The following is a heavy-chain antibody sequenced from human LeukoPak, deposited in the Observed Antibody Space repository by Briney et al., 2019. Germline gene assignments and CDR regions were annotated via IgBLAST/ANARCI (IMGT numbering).Heavy chain of an antibody. J-gene: IGHJ4*02. Sequence: SETLSLTCTVSGGSVSSGSYYWSWIRQPPGKGLEWIGYIYYSGSTNYNPSLKSRVTISVDTSKNQFSLKLSSVTAADTAVYYCASSPWTYDILTGYGYWGQGTLVTVSS. CDR1: GGSVSSGSYY. V-gene: IGHV4-61*01. D-gene: IGHD3-9*01. CDR2: IYYSGST. CDR3: ASSPWTYDILTGYGY.